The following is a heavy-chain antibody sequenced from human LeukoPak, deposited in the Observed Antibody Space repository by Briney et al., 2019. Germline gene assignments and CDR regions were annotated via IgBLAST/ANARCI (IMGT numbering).Heavy chain of an antibody. CDR2: INAVDANT. CDR3: AKQFLGAN. V-gene: IGHV3-23*01. Sequence: GGSLRLSCAASGFIFSSLAMTWVRQTPGKGLEWVSTINAVDANTYYADSVKGRFTVSRDNSRNTLYLQMNSLRAEDTAVYYCAKQFLGANWGQGTLVIVSS. J-gene: IGHJ4*02. D-gene: IGHD4/OR15-4a*01. CDR1: GFIFSSLA.